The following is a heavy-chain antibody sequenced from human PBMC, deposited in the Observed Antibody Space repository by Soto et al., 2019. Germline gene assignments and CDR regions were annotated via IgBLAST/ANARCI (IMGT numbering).Heavy chain of an antibody. CDR2: ISGSGGST. Sequence: PGGSLRLSCAASGFTFSSYAMSWVRQAPGKGLEWVSAISGSGGSTYYADSVKGRFTISRDNSKNTLYLQMNSLRAEDTAVYYCAKVSGGLRNYYYYMVAWGKGNTVTFSS. D-gene: IGHD5-12*01. CDR1: GFTFSSYA. CDR3: AKVSGGLRNYYYYMVA. V-gene: IGHV3-23*01. J-gene: IGHJ6*03.